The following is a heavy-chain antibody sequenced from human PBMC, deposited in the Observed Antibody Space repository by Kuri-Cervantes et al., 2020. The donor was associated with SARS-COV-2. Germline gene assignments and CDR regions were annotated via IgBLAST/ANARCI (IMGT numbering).Heavy chain of an antibody. CDR3: ARVWTMVRGVSYYFDY. D-gene: IGHD3-10*01. CDR1: GGSISSYY. V-gene: IGHV4-59*12. J-gene: IGHJ4*02. Sequence: SETLSLTCTVSGGSISSYYWSWIRQPPGQGLEWLGYIYYSGSTKYNPSLESRVTISLDTSRNQFSLKLSSVTAADTAVYYCARVWTMVRGVSYYFDYWGQGTLVTVSS. CDR2: IYYSGST.